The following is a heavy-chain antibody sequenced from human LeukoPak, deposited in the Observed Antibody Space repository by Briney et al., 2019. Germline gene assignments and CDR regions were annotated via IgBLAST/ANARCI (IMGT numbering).Heavy chain of an antibody. CDR1: GFTFSSYS. D-gene: IGHD2-2*01. V-gene: IGHV3-21*01. Sequence: PGGSLRLSCAASGFTFSSYSMNWVRQAPGKGLEWVSSISSSSYIYYADSVKGRFTISRDNAKNSLYLQVNSLRAEDTAVYYCASGGAVVVPVAMDGLTFDIWGQGTMVTVSS. J-gene: IGHJ3*02. CDR2: ISSSSYI. CDR3: ASGGAVVVPVAMDGLTFDI.